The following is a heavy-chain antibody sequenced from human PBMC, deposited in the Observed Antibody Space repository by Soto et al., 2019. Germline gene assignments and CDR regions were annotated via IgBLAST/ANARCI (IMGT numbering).Heavy chain of an antibody. CDR2: IYHSGST. V-gene: IGHV4-4*02. CDR3: ASVFGHSSGGDAFDI. J-gene: IGHJ3*02. CDR1: GGSISSSNW. Sequence: QVQLQESGPGLVKPSGTLSLTCAVSGGSISSSNWWSWVRQPPGKGLEWIGEIYHSGSTNYNPSRTVRVTISVDKSKNQLSLKLSSVTAADTAVYYCASVFGHSSGGDAFDIWGQGTMVTVSS. D-gene: IGHD6-19*01.